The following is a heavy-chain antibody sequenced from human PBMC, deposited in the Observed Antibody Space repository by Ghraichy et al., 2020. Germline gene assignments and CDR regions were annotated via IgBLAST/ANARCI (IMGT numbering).Heavy chain of an antibody. CDR1: GGSFSGYY. CDR2: INHSGST. Sequence: SETLSLTCAVYGGSFSGYYWSWIRQPPGKGLEWIGEINHSGSTNYNPSLKSRVTISVDTSKNRFSVKLSSVTAADTAVYYCARGHGRGLDYWGQGTLVTVSS. CDR3: ARGHGRGLDY. J-gene: IGHJ4*02. V-gene: IGHV4-34*01. D-gene: IGHD2-15*01.